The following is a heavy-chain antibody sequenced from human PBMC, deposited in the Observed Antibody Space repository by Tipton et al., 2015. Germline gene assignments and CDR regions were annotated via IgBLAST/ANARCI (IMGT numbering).Heavy chain of an antibody. CDR3: ARIPKRDGDSFDL. D-gene: IGHD4-17*01. CDR1: GGSFSDYY. Sequence: TLSLTCAVYGGSFSDYYWSWIRQPPKKGLEWIGHIYFSGSTFYSPSLKSRLTISKDTSKNQLFLKLTSVTAADTAIYYCARIPKRDGDSFDLWGRGTLVTVSS. J-gene: IGHJ4*02. CDR2: IYFSGST. V-gene: IGHV4-34*09.